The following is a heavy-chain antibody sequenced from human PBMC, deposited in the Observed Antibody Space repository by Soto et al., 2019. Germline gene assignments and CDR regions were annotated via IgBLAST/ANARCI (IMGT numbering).Heavy chain of an antibody. Sequence: QVQLVESGGGVVEPGRSLRLSCAASGFTFRSYAMHWVRQAPGKGLEWVAVISHDGSVTYYSESVKGRFTMSRDNSKETLFLQKSSLRSEDTAIYYCAKDEYWESHFYYFMDLWGRGTTVTVSS. D-gene: IGHD1-26*01. CDR3: AKDEYWESHFYYFMDL. CDR1: GFTFRSYA. J-gene: IGHJ6*03. CDR2: ISHDGSVT. V-gene: IGHV3-30*15.